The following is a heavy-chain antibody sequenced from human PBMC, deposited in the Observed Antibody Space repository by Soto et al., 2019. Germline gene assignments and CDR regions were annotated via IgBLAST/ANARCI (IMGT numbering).Heavy chain of an antibody. CDR3: ARKEGKGSGIHGHYYGMDV. CDR1: GGTFSSYA. D-gene: IGHD3-10*01. V-gene: IGHV1-69*06. J-gene: IGHJ6*02. Sequence: WASVKVSCKASGGTFSSYAISWVRQAPGQGLEWMGGIIPIFGTANYAQKFQGRVTITADKSTSTAYMELSSLRSEDTAVYYCARKEGKGSGIHGHYYGMDVWGQGTTVTVSS. CDR2: IIPIFGTA.